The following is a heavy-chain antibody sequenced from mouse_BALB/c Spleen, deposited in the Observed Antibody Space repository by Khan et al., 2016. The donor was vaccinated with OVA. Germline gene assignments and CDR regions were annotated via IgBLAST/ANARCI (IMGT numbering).Heavy chain of an antibody. CDR1: GFSFSRYS. CDR2: ISSGGTYT. V-gene: IGHV5-9-3*01. J-gene: IGHJ4*01. D-gene: IGHD2-4*01. CDR3: ARHEGYYEYGQGEY. Sequence: EVELVESGGDLVRPGGSLKLSCAASGFSFSRYSMSWVRRTPEKRLEWVATISSGGTYTYYSASVKGRFTISRDNANNTLFLQMSSLRSEDTAIDYGARHEGYYEYGQGEYWGQGTSGTVSS.